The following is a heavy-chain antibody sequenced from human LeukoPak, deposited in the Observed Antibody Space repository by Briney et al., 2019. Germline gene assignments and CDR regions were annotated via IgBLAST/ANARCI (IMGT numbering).Heavy chain of an antibody. CDR1: GFTFSSYE. CDR2: ISSSGSTI. V-gene: IGHV3-48*03. D-gene: IGHD6-19*01. Sequence: GGSLRLSCAASGFTFSSYEMNWVRQAPGKGLEWVSYISSSGSTIYYADSVKGRFTTSRDNAKNSLYLQMNSLRAEDTAVYYCARDQGSGSFDYWGQGTLVTVSS. J-gene: IGHJ4*02. CDR3: ARDQGSGSFDY.